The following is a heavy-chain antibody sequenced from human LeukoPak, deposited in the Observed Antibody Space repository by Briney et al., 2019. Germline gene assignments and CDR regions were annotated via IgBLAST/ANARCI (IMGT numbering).Heavy chain of an antibody. CDR3: ARRSLYGGNSSYYYYMDV. Sequence: PSETLSLTCTVSGGSISSYYWSWIRQPPGKGLEWIGYIYYSGSTNYNPSLKSRVTISVDTSKNQFSLKLSSVTAADTAVYYCARRSLYGGNSSYYYYMDVWGKGTTVTVSS. CDR1: GGSISSYY. J-gene: IGHJ6*03. D-gene: IGHD4-23*01. V-gene: IGHV4-59*01. CDR2: IYYSGST.